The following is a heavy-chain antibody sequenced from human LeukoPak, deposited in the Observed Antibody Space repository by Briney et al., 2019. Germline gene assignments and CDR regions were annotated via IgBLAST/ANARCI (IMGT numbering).Heavy chain of an antibody. D-gene: IGHD6-13*01. V-gene: IGHV3-23*01. CDR2: ISGSGGST. CDR3: AQQYSSSSGVFDY. J-gene: IGHJ4*02. CDR1: GFTFSSYA. Sequence: GGSLRLSCAASGFTFSSYAMSWVRQAPGKGLEWVSGISGSGGSTYYADSVKGRFTISRDNSKNTLYLQMKSLRAEDTAVYYCAQQYSSSSGVFDYWGQGTLVTVSS.